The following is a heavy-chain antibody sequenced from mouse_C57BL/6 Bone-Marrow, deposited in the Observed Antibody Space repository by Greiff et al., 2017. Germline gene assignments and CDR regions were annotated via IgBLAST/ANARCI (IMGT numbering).Heavy chain of an antibody. Sequence: PLQQSGAELVRPGASVTLSCKASGYTFTDYEMHWVKQTPVHGLEWIGAIDPETGGTAYNQKFKGKAILTADKSSSTAYMELRSLTSEDSAVYYCTVTTVVADYWGQGTTLTVSS. J-gene: IGHJ2*01. CDR3: TVTTVVADY. CDR1: GYTFTDYE. CDR2: IDPETGGT. D-gene: IGHD1-1*01. V-gene: IGHV1-15*01.